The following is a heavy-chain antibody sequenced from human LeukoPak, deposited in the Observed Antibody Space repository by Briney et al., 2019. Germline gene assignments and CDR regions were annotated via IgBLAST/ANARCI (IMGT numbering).Heavy chain of an antibody. CDR3: ARSRWLWFGESFNAFDI. Sequence: PSETLSLTCTVSGGSISSGSYYWSWIRQPAGKGLEWIGRIYTSGSTNYNPSLKSRVTISVDTSKNQFSLKLSSVTAADTAVYYCARSRWLWFGESFNAFDIWGQGTMVTVSS. CDR2: IYTSGST. D-gene: IGHD3-10*01. V-gene: IGHV4-61*02. CDR1: GGSISSGSYY. J-gene: IGHJ3*02.